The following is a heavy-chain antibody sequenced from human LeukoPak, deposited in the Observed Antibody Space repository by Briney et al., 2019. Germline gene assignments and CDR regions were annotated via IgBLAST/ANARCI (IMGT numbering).Heavy chain of an antibody. V-gene: IGHV4-59*01. CDR3: ARTTEGGYTYDYFYYYYMDV. CDR2: IYYTGST. Sequence: SETLSLTCTVSGGSISNYYWNWIRQPPGKGLGFIGYIYYTGSTNYNPSLKSRVTISVDMSKNQFSLKLRSVTAADTAVYYCARTTEGGYTYDYFYYYYMDVWGKGTTVTISS. J-gene: IGHJ6*03. D-gene: IGHD5-18*01. CDR1: GGSISNYY.